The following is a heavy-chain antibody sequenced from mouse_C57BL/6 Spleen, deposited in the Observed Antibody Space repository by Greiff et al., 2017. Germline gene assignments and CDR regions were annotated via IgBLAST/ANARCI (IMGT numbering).Heavy chain of an antibody. J-gene: IGHJ1*03. CDR1: GYAFSSYW. D-gene: IGHD1-1*02. CDR2: IYPGDGDT. Sequence: VKLKESGAELVKPGASVKISCKASGYAFSSYWMNWVKQRPGKGLEWIGQIYPGDGDTNYNGKFKGKATLTADKSSSTAYMQLSSLTSEDSAVYFCARRWDWYFDVWGTGTTVTVSS. V-gene: IGHV1-80*01. CDR3: ARRWDWYFDV.